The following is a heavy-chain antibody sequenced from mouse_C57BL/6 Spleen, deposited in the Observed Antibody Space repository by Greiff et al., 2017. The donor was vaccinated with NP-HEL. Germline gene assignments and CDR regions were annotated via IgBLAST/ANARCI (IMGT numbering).Heavy chain of an antibody. J-gene: IGHJ4*01. V-gene: IGHV1-7*01. Sequence: VQLQQSGAELAKPGASVKLSCKASGYTFTSYWMHWVKRRPGQGLEGIVYINPSSGYTKYNQKFQDKATLTADKSSSTAYMQLSSLTYEDSAVYYCARSPTVVDNYAMDYWGQGTSVTVSS. CDR1: GYTFTSYW. CDR2: INPSSGYT. CDR3: ARSPTVVDNYAMDY. D-gene: IGHD1-1*01.